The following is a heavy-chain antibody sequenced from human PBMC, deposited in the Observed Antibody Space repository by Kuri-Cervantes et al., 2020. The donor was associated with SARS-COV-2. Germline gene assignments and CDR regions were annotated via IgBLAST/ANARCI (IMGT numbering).Heavy chain of an antibody. D-gene: IGHD3-10*01. CDR3: ARSYYGSGGLDY. Sequence: GSLRLSCTVSGCSISSYYWSWIRQPAGKGLEWIGRIYTSGSTNYNPSLKSRVTMSVDTSKNQFSLKLSSVTAADTAVYYCARSYYGSGGLDYWGQGTLVTVSS. CDR2: IYTSGST. CDR1: GCSISSYY. V-gene: IGHV4-4*07. J-gene: IGHJ4*02.